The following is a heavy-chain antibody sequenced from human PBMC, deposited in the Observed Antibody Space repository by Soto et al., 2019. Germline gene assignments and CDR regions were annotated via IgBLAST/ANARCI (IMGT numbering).Heavy chain of an antibody. Sequence: QVQLQESGPGLVKPSQTLSLTCTVSGGSISSGGYYWTWIRQHPGKGLEWIGYNYYSGITYYNPPIKSRVTISLDTSKNQFSLKLSSVTAADTAVYYCARGSSIAGLYYGMDVWGQGTTVTVSS. CDR3: ARGSSIAGLYYGMDV. V-gene: IGHV4-31*03. D-gene: IGHD6-6*01. CDR1: GGSISSGGYY. J-gene: IGHJ6*02. CDR2: NYYSGIT.